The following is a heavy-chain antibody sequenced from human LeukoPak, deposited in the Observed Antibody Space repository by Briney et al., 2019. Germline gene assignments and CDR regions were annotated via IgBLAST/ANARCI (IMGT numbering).Heavy chain of an antibody. CDR2: FDPEDGET. V-gene: IGHV1-24*01. J-gene: IGHJ6*03. Sequence: ASVKVSCKVSGYTLTELSMHWVRQAPGKGLEWMGGFDPEDGETIYAQKFQGRVTMTEDTSTDTAYMELSSLRSEDTAVYYCATAEQQLVRGGYYYYMDVWGKGTTVTVSS. CDR1: GYTLTELS. CDR3: ATAEQQLVRGGYYYYMDV. D-gene: IGHD6-13*01.